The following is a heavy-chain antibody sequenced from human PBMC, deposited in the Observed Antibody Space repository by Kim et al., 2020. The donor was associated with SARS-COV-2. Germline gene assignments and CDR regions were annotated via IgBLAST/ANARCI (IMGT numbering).Heavy chain of an antibody. CDR1: GFTFISYA. J-gene: IGHJ4*02. Sequence: GGSLRLSCAASGFTFISYAINWVRQAPGKGLEWVSYISSSSGKIDYADSVKGRFTISRDNAKNSVYLQMNSLRDEDTAVYYCARDRSFGSTLYYYFDYWGQGVLVTVSS. V-gene: IGHV3-48*02. CDR3: ARDRSFGSTLYYYFDY. D-gene: IGHD6-13*01. CDR2: ISSSSGKI.